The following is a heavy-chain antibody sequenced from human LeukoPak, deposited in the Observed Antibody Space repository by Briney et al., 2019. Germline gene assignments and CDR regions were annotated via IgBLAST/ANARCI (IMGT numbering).Heavy chain of an antibody. V-gene: IGHV3-15*07. CDR2: IKSKTDDGTT. J-gene: IGHJ5*02. CDR3: TTASGWYDH. Sequence: GGSLRLSCAASGFTFSNAWMNWVRQAPGKGLEWVGRIKSKTDDGTTDYAAPVKGRFTISRDDSKNTLYLQMNSLKTEDTAVYYCTTASGWYDHWGQGTLVTVSS. D-gene: IGHD3-3*01. CDR1: GFTFSNAW.